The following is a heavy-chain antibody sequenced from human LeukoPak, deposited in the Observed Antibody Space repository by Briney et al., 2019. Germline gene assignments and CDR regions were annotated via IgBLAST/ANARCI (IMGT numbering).Heavy chain of an antibody. CDR2: IKSKTDGGTT. CDR1: GFTFSNAW. D-gene: IGHD3-9*01. J-gene: IGHJ4*02. CDR3: TRVGYGILTGHYNPSYFDY. Sequence: GGSLRLSCAASGFTFSNAWMSWVRQAPGKGLEWVGRIKSKTDGGTTDFPAPVKGRFTISRDDSKSIAYLQMNSLKTEDTAVYYCTRVGYGILTGHYNPSYFDYWGQGTLVTVSS. V-gene: IGHV3-15*01.